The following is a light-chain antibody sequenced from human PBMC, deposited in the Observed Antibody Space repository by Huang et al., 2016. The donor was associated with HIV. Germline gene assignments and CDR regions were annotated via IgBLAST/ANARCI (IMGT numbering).Light chain of an antibody. CDR2: EAS. CDR1: QSVSTW. CDR3: QQYKSFPWT. V-gene: IGKV1-5*03. J-gene: IGKJ1*01. Sequence: DIQMTQSSSTLSASVGDRVTIACRASQSVSTWLAWYQQKAGRAPNLLIYEASTLESGVPSRFSGGGSWTDFTLTISSLQPDDFATYYCQQYKSFPWTFGQGTKVEV.